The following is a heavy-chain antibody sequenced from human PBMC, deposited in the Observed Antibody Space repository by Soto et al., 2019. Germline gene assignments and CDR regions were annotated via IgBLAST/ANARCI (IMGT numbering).Heavy chain of an antibody. V-gene: IGHV3-48*02. CDR3: ARGATIAVTRIGDY. CDR2: ISSSSSTT. J-gene: IGHJ4*01. D-gene: IGHD2-21*02. CDR1: GVTFRSYN. Sequence: GGSLRLSCAASGVTFRSYNMNWVRLAPGKGLDWVSYISSSSSTTYYADSVKGRFTISRDNAKNSLYLQMNSLRDDDTAMYYYARGATIAVTRIGDYWGQATLVTDSS.